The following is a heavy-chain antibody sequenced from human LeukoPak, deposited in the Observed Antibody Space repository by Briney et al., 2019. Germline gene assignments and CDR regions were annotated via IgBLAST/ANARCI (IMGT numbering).Heavy chain of an antibody. CDR1: GGSFSGYY. D-gene: IGHD6-19*01. V-gene: IGHV4-34*01. CDR3: ARSGIAVAGIDY. J-gene: IGHJ4*02. Sequence: SETLSLTCAVYGGSFSGYYWSWIRQPPGKGLEWIGEINHSGSTNYNPSLKSRVTISVDTFKNQFSLKLSSVTAADTAVYYCARSGIAVAGIDYWGQGTLVTASS. CDR2: INHSGST.